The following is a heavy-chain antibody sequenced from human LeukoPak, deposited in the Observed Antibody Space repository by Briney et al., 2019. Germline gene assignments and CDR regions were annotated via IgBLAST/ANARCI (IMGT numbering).Heavy chain of an antibody. D-gene: IGHD3-10*01. CDR2: IYYSGST. J-gene: IGHJ4*02. V-gene: IGHV4-59*06. Sequence: PSETLSLTCTVSGGSISRYYWSWIRQHPGKGLEWIGYIYYSGSTYYNPSLKSRVTISVDTSKNQFSLKLSSVTAADTAVYYCARGITMVRGVTRDYWGQGTLVTVSS. CDR1: GGSISRYY. CDR3: ARGITMVRGVTRDY.